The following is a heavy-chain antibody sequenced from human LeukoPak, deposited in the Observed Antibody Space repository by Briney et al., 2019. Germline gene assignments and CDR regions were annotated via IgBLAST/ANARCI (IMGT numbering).Heavy chain of an antibody. D-gene: IGHD2-2*01. V-gene: IGHV3-23*01. Sequence: GGSLRLSCAASGFTFSSYAMSWVRQAPGKGREWDSAISGSGGSTYYADSVKGRFTISRDNSKNTLYLQMNSLRAEDTAVYYCAKYDRIVVVPAAIDYWGQGTLVTVSS. CDR2: ISGSGGST. J-gene: IGHJ4*02. CDR1: GFTFSSYA. CDR3: AKYDRIVVVPAAIDY.